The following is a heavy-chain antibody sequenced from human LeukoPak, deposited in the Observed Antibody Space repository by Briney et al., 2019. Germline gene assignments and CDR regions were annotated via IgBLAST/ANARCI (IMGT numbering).Heavy chain of an antibody. D-gene: IGHD3-10*01. CDR3: AKDGGLWFGELFLRQRRPYFDY. Sequence: PGGSLRLSCAASGFSFSNYGIHWVRQAPGKGLEWVTFIRYDGRNAYYSDSVKGRFTISRDNSKNMVYVQMNSLRAEDTAVYYCAKDGGLWFGELFLRQRRPYFDYWGQGTLVTVSS. J-gene: IGHJ4*02. CDR1: GFSFSNYG. CDR2: IRYDGRNA. V-gene: IGHV3-30*02.